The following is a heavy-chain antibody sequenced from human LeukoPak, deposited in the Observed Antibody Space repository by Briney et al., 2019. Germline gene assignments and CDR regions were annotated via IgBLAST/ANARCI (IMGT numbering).Heavy chain of an antibody. V-gene: IGHV3-30*18. D-gene: IGHD3-3*01. Sequence: GSPRPSRAASGFTLSSYCLHWVRQAPGQGLGWVAVISYDGSNKYYADSVKGRFTISRDNSKNTLYLQMNSLRAEDTAVYYCAKVLRFLEWLQDGMDVWGQGTTVTVSS. CDR1: GFTLSSYC. J-gene: IGHJ6*02. CDR2: ISYDGSNK. CDR3: AKVLRFLEWLQDGMDV.